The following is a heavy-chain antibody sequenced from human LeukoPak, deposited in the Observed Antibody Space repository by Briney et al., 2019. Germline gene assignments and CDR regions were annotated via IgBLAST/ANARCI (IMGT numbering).Heavy chain of an antibody. CDR1: GGTFTSYA. D-gene: IGHD6-13*01. CDR2: IIPIFGTA. Sequence: SVKVSCKASGGTFTSYAISWVRQAPGQGLEWRGRIIPIFGTANYAQKFQGRVTITTDESTSTTYMELSSLRSEDTAVYYCARSYSSSWYYFDYWGQGTLVTVSS. CDR3: ARSYSSSWYYFDY. J-gene: IGHJ4*02. V-gene: IGHV1-69*05.